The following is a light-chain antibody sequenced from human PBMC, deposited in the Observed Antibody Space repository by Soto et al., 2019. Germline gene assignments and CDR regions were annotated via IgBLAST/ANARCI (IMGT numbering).Light chain of an antibody. CDR1: NIGSKS. V-gene: IGLV3-21*04. CDR3: RVWDSSSVHVV. J-gene: IGLJ2*01. Sequence: SSELTQPPSVSVAPGKTARITCGGNNIGSKSVHWYQQKPGQAPVLVIYYDSDRPSGIPERFSGSNSGNTATLTISRVEAGDEADYYCRVWDSSSVHVVFGGGTQLTVL. CDR2: YDS.